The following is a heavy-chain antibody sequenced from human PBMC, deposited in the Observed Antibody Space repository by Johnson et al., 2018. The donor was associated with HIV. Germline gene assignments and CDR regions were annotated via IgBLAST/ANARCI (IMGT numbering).Heavy chain of an antibody. J-gene: IGHJ3*02. V-gene: IGHV3-20*04. CDR1: GFTFDDYG. Sequence: VQLVESGGGVVRPGGSLRLSCAASGFTFDDYGMSWVRQGPGKRLEWVSGIKWSGGSTGYADSVKARFTISRDNSKNTLFLEMNSLRADDTAIYYCAGGEFPSPEGYYGTVFRAVDIWGQGTMVSVSS. D-gene: IGHD1-26*01. CDR2: IKWSGGST. CDR3: AGGEFPSPEGYYGTVFRAVDI.